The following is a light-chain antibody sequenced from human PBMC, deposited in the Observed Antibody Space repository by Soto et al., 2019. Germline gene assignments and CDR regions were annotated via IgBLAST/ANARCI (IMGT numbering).Light chain of an antibody. CDR2: GAS. CDR1: QSISSY. Sequence: DIQMTQAPSSLSASVGDRVTITCRASQSISSYLNWYQQKPGKAPKLLIYGASSLQSGDPSRFSGSGSGTDFTLTISSLQPEDFATYCCQQSYITPWTFGQGTKVAIK. CDR3: QQSYITPWT. V-gene: IGKV1-39*01. J-gene: IGKJ1*01.